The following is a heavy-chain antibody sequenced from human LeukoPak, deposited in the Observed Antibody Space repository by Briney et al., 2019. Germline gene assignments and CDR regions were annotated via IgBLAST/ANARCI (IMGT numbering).Heavy chain of an antibody. J-gene: IGHJ2*01. V-gene: IGHV4-39*01. Sequence: SETLSLTCTVSGGSISSSSYYWGWIRQPPGKGLEWIGSIYYSGSTYYNPSLKSRVTISVDTSKNQFSLKLSSVTAADTAVYHCARPAGAGLAAAGFWYFDLWGRGTLVTVSS. CDR3: ARPAGAGLAAAGFWYFDL. CDR1: GGSISSSSYY. CDR2: IYYSGST. D-gene: IGHD6-13*01.